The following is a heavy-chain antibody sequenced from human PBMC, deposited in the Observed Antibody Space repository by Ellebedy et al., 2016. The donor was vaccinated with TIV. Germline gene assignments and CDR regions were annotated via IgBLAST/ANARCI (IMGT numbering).Heavy chain of an antibody. Sequence: SGPTLVXPTQTLTLTCTFSGFSLSTSGMCVSWIRQPPGKALKWLALIDWDDDKYYSTSLKTRLTISKDTSKNQVVLTMTNMDPVDTATYYCARMIDPEVYFDYWGQGTLVTVSS. D-gene: IGHD1-14*01. CDR2: IDWDDDK. CDR1: GFSLSTSGMC. J-gene: IGHJ4*02. CDR3: ARMIDPEVYFDY. V-gene: IGHV2-70*01.